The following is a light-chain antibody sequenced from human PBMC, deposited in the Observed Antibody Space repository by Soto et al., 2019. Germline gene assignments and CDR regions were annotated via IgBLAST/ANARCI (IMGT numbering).Light chain of an antibody. J-gene: IGKJ4*01. Sequence: EIVLTQSPGTLSLSPGERATLSCRASQSVSSSYLAWYQQKPGQAPRLLIYGASSRATGIPDRFSGSGSGTDFTATISRLEPEDLGVYYWQQYGSSPPLTFGGGTKVEIK. CDR3: QQYGSSPPLT. CDR1: QSVSSSY. V-gene: IGKV3-20*01. CDR2: GAS.